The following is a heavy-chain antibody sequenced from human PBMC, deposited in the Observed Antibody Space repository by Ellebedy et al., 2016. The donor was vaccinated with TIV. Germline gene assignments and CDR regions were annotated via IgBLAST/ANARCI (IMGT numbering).Heavy chain of an antibody. V-gene: IGHV3-21*06. Sequence: GESLKISCAASGFTFSDYSMNWVRQAPGEGLEWVSSISSSGRHIYYADSVKGRFTLSRANAKNSLFLQINSLRAEDTAVYFCAIGIPAPGDWGQGTLVTVSS. CDR2: ISSSGRHI. CDR3: AIGIPAPGD. CDR1: GFTFSDYS. D-gene: IGHD6-13*01. J-gene: IGHJ4*02.